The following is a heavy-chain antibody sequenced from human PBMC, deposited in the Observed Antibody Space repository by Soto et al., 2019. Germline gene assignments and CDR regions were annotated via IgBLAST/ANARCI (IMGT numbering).Heavy chain of an antibody. CDR2: IIPIFGTA. Sequence: SVKVACKASGGSFISYAIIWGRQAPGQGLEWMGGIIPIFGTANYAQKFQGRVTITADESTSTAYMELSSLRSEDTAVYYCARNEFGILTGYYNWFDPWGQGTLVTVSS. J-gene: IGHJ5*02. CDR3: ARNEFGILTGYYNWFDP. CDR1: GGSFISYA. D-gene: IGHD3-9*01. V-gene: IGHV1-69*01.